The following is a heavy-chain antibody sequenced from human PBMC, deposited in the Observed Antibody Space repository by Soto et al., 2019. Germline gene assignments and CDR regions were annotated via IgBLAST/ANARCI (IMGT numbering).Heavy chain of an antibody. CDR2: FDPEDAET. CDR3: VIVACGGNYDSSCSFLIDY. J-gene: IGHJ4*02. D-gene: IGHD3-22*01. Sequence: GASVKVSCKVSVYRLTELSMHWVRQAPGKGLEWMGGFDPEDAETIYAQKFQGRVTMTEDTSTDTAYMELRSLSFEDTVVYYCVIVACGGNYDSSCSFLIDYWGQGTLVTVSS. CDR1: VYRLTELS. V-gene: IGHV1-24*01.